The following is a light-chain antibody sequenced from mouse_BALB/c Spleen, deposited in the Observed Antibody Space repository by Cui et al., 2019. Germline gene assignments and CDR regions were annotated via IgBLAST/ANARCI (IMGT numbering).Light chain of an antibody. Sequence: SIVITQTPKLLPVSAGDRVTITCKASQSVSNDVSWYQQKPVQSPKLLIYYASNRYTGVPDRFTGSGYGTDFTFTISTVQAEDLAVYFCQQDYSSPWTFGGGTKLEIK. CDR1: QSVSND. CDR2: YAS. CDR3: QQDYSSPWT. V-gene: IGKV6-32*01. J-gene: IGKJ1*01.